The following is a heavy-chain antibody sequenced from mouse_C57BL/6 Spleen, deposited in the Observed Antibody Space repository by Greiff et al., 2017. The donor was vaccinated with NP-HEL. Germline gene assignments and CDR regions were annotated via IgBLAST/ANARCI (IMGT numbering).Heavy chain of an antibody. V-gene: IGHV5-6*01. Sequence: EVKVVESGGDLVKPGGSLKLSCAASGFTFSSYGMSWVRQTPDKRLEWVATISSGGSYTYYPDSVKGRFTISRDNAKNTLYLQMSSLKSEDTAMYYCARLRDGLDYWGQGTTLTVSS. D-gene: IGHD1-2*01. CDR3: ARLRDGLDY. CDR1: GFTFSSYG. CDR2: ISSGGSYT. J-gene: IGHJ2*01.